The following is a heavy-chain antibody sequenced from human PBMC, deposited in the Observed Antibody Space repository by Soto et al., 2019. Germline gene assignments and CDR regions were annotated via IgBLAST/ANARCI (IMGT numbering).Heavy chain of an antibody. Sequence: QVQLQQWGAGLLKPSEPLSLNCAVNGGSFSGYFCTWIRYHTGKGLDWIGELNHSGTTNYNPSLMIRVTVSVDASKIPFSLQLSSVTAAYMEMYFCRRGASAGRDAFDIWGQGTMVTVSS. CDR1: GGSFSGYF. CDR2: LNHSGTT. D-gene: IGHD2-15*01. V-gene: IGHV4-34*01. J-gene: IGHJ3*02. CDR3: RRGASAGRDAFDI.